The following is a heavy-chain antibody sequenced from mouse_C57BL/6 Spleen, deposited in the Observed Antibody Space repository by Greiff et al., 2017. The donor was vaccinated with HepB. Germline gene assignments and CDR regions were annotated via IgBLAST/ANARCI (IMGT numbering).Heavy chain of an antibody. CDR1: GYAFSSSW. J-gene: IGHJ4*01. V-gene: IGHV1-82*01. D-gene: IGHD2-1*01. CDR2: IYPGDGDT. Sequence: VKLQESGPELVKPGASVKISCKASGYAFSSSWMNWVKQRPGKGLEWIGRIYPGDGDTNYNGKFKGKATLTADKSSSTAYMQLSSLTSEDSAVYFCAREGIYYGNSWAMDYWGQGTSVTVSS. CDR3: AREGIYYGNSWAMDY.